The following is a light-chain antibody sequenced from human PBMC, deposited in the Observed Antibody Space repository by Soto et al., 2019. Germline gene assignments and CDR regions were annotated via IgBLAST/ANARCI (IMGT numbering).Light chain of an antibody. CDR3: QHYNNWAPWT. CDR1: QSVRSN. Sequence: EIVMTQSPVTLSVSPGERATLSCRASQSVRSNLAWYQHKPGQAPRLLIYGASTRATGVPARFSGSGSGTEFTLTISSLQSEDFAVYYCQHYNNWAPWTFGQGTKVEIK. J-gene: IGKJ1*01. V-gene: IGKV3-15*01. CDR2: GAS.